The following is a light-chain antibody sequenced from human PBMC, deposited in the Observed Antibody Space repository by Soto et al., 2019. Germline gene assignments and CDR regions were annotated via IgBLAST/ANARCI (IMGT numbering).Light chain of an antibody. CDR3: QQYSSSWT. Sequence: EIVLTQSPGTLSLSPGERATLSCRASQSVSSSYLAWYQQEPGQAPRLLIYGASSRATGIPDRFSGSGSGTDFTLTISRLEPEDFAVYYCQQYSSSWTFGQGTKV. J-gene: IGKJ1*01. CDR1: QSVSSSY. V-gene: IGKV3-20*01. CDR2: GAS.